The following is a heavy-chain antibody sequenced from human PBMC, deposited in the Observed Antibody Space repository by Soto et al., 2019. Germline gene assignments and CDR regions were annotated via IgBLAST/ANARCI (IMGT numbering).Heavy chain of an antibody. Sequence: PSETLSLTCTVSGGSISSYYWSWIRQPPGKGLEWIGYIYYSGSTNYNPSLKSRVTISVDTSKNQFSLKLSSVTAADTAVYYCARGRRYYDILTGYSALYYYGMDVWGQGTTVTVSS. J-gene: IGHJ6*02. CDR3: ARGRRYYDILTGYSALYYYGMDV. CDR1: GGSISSYY. CDR2: IYYSGST. D-gene: IGHD3-9*01. V-gene: IGHV4-59*01.